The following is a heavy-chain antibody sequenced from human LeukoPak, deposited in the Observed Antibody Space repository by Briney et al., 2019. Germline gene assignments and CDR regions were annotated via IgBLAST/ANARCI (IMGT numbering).Heavy chain of an antibody. D-gene: IGHD3-22*01. CDR1: EFTVSSNY. CDR2: IYSGGST. Sequence: GGSLRLSCAASEFTVSSNYMSWVRRAPGKGLEWVSVIYSGGSTYYADSVKGRFTISRDNSKNTLYLQMNSLRAEDTAGYYCARENYYYDSSCYYYIYYIDVWGKGTTVTVSS. J-gene: IGHJ6*03. CDR3: ARENYYYDSSCYYYIYYIDV. V-gene: IGHV3-53*01.